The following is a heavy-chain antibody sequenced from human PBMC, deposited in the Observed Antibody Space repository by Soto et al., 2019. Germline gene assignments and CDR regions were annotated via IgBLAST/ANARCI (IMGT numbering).Heavy chain of an antibody. J-gene: IGHJ4*02. CDR1: GFNFGNYA. V-gene: IGHV3-49*04. D-gene: IGHD3-22*01. Sequence: GGSLRLSCTGSGFNFGNYALSWVRQAPGKGPEWVGFIRSEAYGGTTDYAASVKGRFIISRDDSKGIAYLEINSLQTDDTAVYYCTRYYYESSGYYVYWGQGTLVTVSS. CDR3: TRYYYESSGYYVY. CDR2: IRSEAYGGTT.